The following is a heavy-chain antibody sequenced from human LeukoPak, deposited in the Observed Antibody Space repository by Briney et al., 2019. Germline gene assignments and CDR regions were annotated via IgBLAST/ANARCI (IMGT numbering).Heavy chain of an antibody. CDR3: ASGYSRGGDY. V-gene: IGHV3-48*02. D-gene: IGHD2-21*01. CDR1: GFTFSDYS. J-gene: IGHJ4*02. CDR2: ISSSGSTM. Sequence: PGGSLRPSCAASGFTFSDYSMNWVRQAPGKGLEWVSQISSSGSTMYYADSVKGRFTISRDNAKNSLYLQMNSLRDEDTAVYYCASGYSRGGDYWGQGTLVTVSS.